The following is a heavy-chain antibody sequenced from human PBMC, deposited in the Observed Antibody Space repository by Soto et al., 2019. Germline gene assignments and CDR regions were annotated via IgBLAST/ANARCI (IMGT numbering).Heavy chain of an antibody. CDR2: ISSSSSYI. J-gene: IGHJ3*02. V-gene: IGHV3-21*01. CDR1: VFTFSSYS. Sequence: VGSLSLSCASSVFTFSSYSMNCVRHSPGKWLEWVSSISSSSSYIYYADSVKGRFTISRDNANNSLYLQMNSLRAEDTDVYYCARDSPSGYYDSSGYYWDAFDIWGQGTMFSVSS. D-gene: IGHD3-22*01. CDR3: ARDSPSGYYDSSGYYWDAFDI.